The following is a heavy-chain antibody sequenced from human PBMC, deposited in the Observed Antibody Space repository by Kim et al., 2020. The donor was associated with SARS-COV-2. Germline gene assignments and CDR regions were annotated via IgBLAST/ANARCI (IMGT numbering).Heavy chain of an antibody. CDR3: ARGSYHDGLDF. J-gene: IGHJ3*01. V-gene: IGHV1-2*05. D-gene: IGHD3-16*02. Sequence: ASVKVSCKASGYTFTGYYIHWVRLGPGQGLEWMGRINPESGDSIYAQKFRDRVSMTRDTSIITAYMELSSLGPYDIGVYYCARGSYHDGLDFWGQGTMVT. CDR1: GYTFTGYY. CDR2: INPESGDS.